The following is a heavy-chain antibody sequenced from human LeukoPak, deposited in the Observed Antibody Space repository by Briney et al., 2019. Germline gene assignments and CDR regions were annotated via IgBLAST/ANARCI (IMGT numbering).Heavy chain of an antibody. D-gene: IGHD2-21*01. Sequence: ASVKVSCKASGYTFTSYGISWVRQAPGQGLEWMGWISAYNGNTNYAQKLQGRVTMTTDTSTSTAYMELRSLRSDDTAVYYCARDPSDRGKMWNYFDYWGQGTLVTVSS. J-gene: IGHJ4*02. CDR2: ISAYNGNT. CDR3: ARDPSDRGKMWNYFDY. CDR1: GYTFTSYG. V-gene: IGHV1-18*01.